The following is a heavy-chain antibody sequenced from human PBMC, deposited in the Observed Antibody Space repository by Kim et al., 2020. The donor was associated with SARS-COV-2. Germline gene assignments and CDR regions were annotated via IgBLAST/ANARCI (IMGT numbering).Heavy chain of an antibody. CDR3: ARGSGPPMRYYYYYLDV. D-gene: IGHD3-10*01. Sequence: GGSLRLSCSASEFAVRNNYINWVRQAPGKGLEWVSVIYSDGSTYYGDSVKGRFTISRDDPENTVFLQLNNLRVEDTAIDYCARGSGPPMRYYYYYLDVWG. V-gene: IGHV3-53*01. CDR2: IYSDGST. CDR1: EFAVRNNY. J-gene: IGHJ6*03.